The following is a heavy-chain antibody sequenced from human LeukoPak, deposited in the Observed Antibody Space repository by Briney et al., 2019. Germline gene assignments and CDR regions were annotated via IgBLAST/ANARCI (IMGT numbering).Heavy chain of an antibody. Sequence: ASVKVSCKASGYTFTGHYMHWVRQAPGQGLEWMGWINPNSGGTKYAQKFQGRVTLTRDTSISTAYMELSRLRCGDTAVYYCARSYDFWSGPPFDPWGQGTLVTVSS. D-gene: IGHD3-3*01. J-gene: IGHJ5*02. CDR3: ARSYDFWSGPPFDP. V-gene: IGHV1-2*02. CDR2: INPNSGGT. CDR1: GYTFTGHY.